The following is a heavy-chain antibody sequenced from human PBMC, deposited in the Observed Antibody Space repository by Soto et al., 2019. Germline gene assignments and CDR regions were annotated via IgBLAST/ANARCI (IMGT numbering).Heavy chain of an antibody. CDR2: IWYDGSNK. CDR1: GFTFSSYG. Sequence: GGSLRLSCAASGFTFSSYGMHWVRQAPGKGLEWVAVIWYDGSNKYYADSVKGRFTIPRDNSKNTLYLQMNSLRAEDTAVYYCAREIVVVVAARRSSYGMDVWGQGTTVTVSS. V-gene: IGHV3-33*01. D-gene: IGHD2-15*01. J-gene: IGHJ6*02. CDR3: AREIVVVVAARRSSYGMDV.